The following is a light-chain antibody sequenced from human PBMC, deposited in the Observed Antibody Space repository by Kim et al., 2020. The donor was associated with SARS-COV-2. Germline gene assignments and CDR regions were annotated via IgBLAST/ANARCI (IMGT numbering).Light chain of an antibody. CDR1: QSVRSY. CDR2: GAS. Sequence: EIVMTQSPDTLSVSPGERATLSCRASQSVRSYLAWYQQKPGQAPRLLIYGASTRATGIPARFSGSGSGTEFTLTISSLQSEDFAVYYCQQYKNWPTYTFGQGTKLEI. V-gene: IGKV3-15*01. CDR3: QQYKNWPTYT. J-gene: IGKJ2*01.